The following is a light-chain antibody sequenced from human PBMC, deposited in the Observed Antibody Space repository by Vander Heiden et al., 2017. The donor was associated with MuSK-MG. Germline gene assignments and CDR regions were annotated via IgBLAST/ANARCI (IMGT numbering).Light chain of an antibody. Sequence: AIRMTQSPSSFSASTGDRVTITCRASQGISSYLAWYQQKPGKAPKLLIYAASTLQSGVPSRFSGSGSGTDFTLTISCLQSEDFATYYCRQDDSYPIAFGLGTKVDIK. CDR3: RQDDSYPIA. V-gene: IGKV1-8*01. CDR1: QGISSY. CDR2: AAS. J-gene: IGKJ3*01.